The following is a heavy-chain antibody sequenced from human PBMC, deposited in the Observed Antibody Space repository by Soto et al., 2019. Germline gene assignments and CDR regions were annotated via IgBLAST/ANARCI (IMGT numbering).Heavy chain of an antibody. V-gene: IGHV1-18*01. D-gene: IGHD3-3*01. CDR1: GYTFTSYG. CDR3: ARVPRITIFGVVTNWFDP. Sequence: QVQLVQSGAEVKKPGASVKVSCKASGYTFTSYGINWVRQAPGQGLEWMGWISAYNGNTNYAQKLQGRVTMTTDTSTSTAYMELRSLRSDDTAVYYCARVPRITIFGVVTNWFDPWGQGTLVTVSS. J-gene: IGHJ5*02. CDR2: ISAYNGNT.